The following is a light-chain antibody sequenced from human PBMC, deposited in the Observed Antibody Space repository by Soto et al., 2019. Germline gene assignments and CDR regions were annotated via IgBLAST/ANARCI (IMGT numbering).Light chain of an antibody. CDR2: AAS. CDR1: QSISSY. J-gene: IGKJ2*01. CDR3: QQSYSTPYT. V-gene: IGKV1-39*01. Sequence: IQMTQSPSSLSASVGDRVTITCRASQSISSYLNWYQQKPGKAPKLLIYAASSLKSGVPSRFSGSGSGTDFTLTISSLQHDDFATYDCQQSYSTPYTFGQGTMLEIK.